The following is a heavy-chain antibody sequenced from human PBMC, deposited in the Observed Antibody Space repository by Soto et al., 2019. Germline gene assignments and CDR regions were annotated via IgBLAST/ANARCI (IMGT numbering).Heavy chain of an antibody. D-gene: IGHD6-6*01. CDR3: ARGPLGSSSSFDY. V-gene: IGHV4-30-4*01. Sequence: SETLSLTCTVSGGSISSGDYYWSWIRQPPGKGLEWIGYIYYSGSTYYNPSLKSRVTISVDTSKNQFSLKLSSVTAADTAVYYCARGPLGSSSSFDYWGQGTLVTVYS. J-gene: IGHJ4*02. CDR1: GGSISSGDYY. CDR2: IYYSGST.